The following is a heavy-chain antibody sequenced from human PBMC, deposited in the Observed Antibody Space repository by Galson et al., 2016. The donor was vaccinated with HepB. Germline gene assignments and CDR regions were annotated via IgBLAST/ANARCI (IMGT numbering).Heavy chain of an antibody. Sequence: SLRLSCAASGFTFNMYIMNWVRQAPGKGLEWVSSISSSSRYIYYADSVEGRFTISRDNAENSLFLQMNSLRADDTAVYYCARDGDIAAPGTFDSCGQGTLVTVSS. CDR1: GFTFNMYI. D-gene: IGHD6-13*01. CDR2: ISSSSRYI. V-gene: IGHV3-21*01. CDR3: ARDGDIAAPGTFDS. J-gene: IGHJ4*02.